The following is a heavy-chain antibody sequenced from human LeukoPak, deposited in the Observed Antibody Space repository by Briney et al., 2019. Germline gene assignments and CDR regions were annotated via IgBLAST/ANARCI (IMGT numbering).Heavy chain of an antibody. Sequence: GASVKVSCKASGYTFTSYGISWVRQAPGQGLEWMGWISAYNGNTNYAQKLQGRVTMTTDTSTSTAYMELRSLRSDDTAVYYCARDLWNYDYVWGSFNGFDPWGRGTLVTVSS. J-gene: IGHJ5*02. V-gene: IGHV1-18*01. D-gene: IGHD3-16*01. CDR3: ARDLWNYDYVWGSFNGFDP. CDR2: ISAYNGNT. CDR1: GYTFTSYG.